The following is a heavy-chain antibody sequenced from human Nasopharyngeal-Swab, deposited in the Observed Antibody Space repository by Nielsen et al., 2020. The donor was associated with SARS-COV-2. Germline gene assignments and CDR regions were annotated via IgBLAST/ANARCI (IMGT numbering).Heavy chain of an antibody. D-gene: IGHD4-17*01. V-gene: IGHV1-3*01. CDR2: INAGNGNT. Sequence: WVRQAPGQRLEWMGRINAGNGNTKYSQKFQGRVTITRDTSASTAYMELSSLRSEDTAVYYCARDPTVTTDYYYYYMDVWGKGTTVTVSS. J-gene: IGHJ6*03. CDR3: ARDPTVTTDYYYYYMDV.